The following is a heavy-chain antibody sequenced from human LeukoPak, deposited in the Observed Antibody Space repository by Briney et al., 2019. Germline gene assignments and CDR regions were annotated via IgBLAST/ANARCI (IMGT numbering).Heavy chain of an antibody. D-gene: IGHD4-17*01. V-gene: IGHV4-59*08. J-gene: IGHJ4*02. CDR1: GGSISSYY. CDR2: IYYSGSI. CDR3: VRHSRADYGDKRDLTD. Sequence: KPSETLSLTCTVSGGSISSYYWSWIRQPPGKGLEWIGYIYYSGSINYNPSLQSRVTISVDTSKNQFSLKLSSVTAADTAVYYCVRHSRADYGDKRDLTDWGQGTLVTVSS.